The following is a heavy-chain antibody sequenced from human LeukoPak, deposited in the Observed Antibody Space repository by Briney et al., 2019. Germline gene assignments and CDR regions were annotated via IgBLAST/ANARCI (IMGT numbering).Heavy chain of an antibody. V-gene: IGHV3-48*01. J-gene: IGHJ4*02. CDR2: ISSSSNTI. CDR3: ARYKKNGDASGTYRLDY. CDR1: GFTFSSYR. Sequence: PGGSLRLSCAASGFTFSSYRMNWVRQAPGKGLEWVSYISSSSNTIYYADSVKGRFTISRDNAKNSLYLQMNSLRGEDTAVYYCARYKKNGDASGTYRLDYWGQGTLVAVSS. D-gene: IGHD3-10*01.